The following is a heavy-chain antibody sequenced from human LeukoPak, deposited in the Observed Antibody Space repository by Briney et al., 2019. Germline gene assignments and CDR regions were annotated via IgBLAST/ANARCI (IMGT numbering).Heavy chain of an antibody. CDR1: GGSISSSSYY. V-gene: IGHV4-39*07. Sequence: PSETLSLTCTVSGGSISSSSYYWGWIRQPPGKGLEWIGSIYYSGSTYYNPSLKSRVTISVDTSKNQFSLKLSSVTAADTAVYYCARETVAGPSIDYWGQGTLVTVSS. J-gene: IGHJ4*02. D-gene: IGHD6-19*01. CDR3: ARETVAGPSIDY. CDR2: IYYSGST.